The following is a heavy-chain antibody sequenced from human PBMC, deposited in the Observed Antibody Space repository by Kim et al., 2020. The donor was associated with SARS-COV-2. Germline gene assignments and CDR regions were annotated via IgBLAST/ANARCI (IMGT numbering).Heavy chain of an antibody. CDR3: ARYQRYSSGWHVAF. CDR1: GGSLSSSSYY. Sequence: SETLSLTCTVSGGSLSSSSYYWGWIRQPPGKGLEWIGTAYYIGNTYYNPSLKSRVTISVDTSKNQFSLKLGSVTASDTAVYYCARYQRYSSGWHVAF. CDR2: AYYIGNT. V-gene: IGHV4-39*01. J-gene: IGHJ3*01. D-gene: IGHD6-19*01.